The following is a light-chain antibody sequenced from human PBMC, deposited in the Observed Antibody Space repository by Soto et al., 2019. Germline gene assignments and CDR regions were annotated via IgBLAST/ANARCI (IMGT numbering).Light chain of an antibody. CDR2: DVS. CDR1: SRDVGGYNY. CDR3: SSYTSSSTLLYV. V-gene: IGLV2-14*03. J-gene: IGLJ1*01. Sequence: QSALTQPASVSGSPGQSITISCTGTSRDVGGYNYVSWYQHHPGKAPKLMIYDVSNRPSGVSNRFSGSKSANTASLTISGLQAEDEADYYCSSYTSSSTLLYVFGTGTKVTVL.